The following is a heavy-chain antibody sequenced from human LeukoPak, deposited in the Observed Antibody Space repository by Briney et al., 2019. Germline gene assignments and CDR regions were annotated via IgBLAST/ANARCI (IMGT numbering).Heavy chain of an antibody. D-gene: IGHD2-2*01. J-gene: IGHJ4*02. Sequence: PSETLSLTCTVSGGSVSSYYWSWIRQPPGKGLEWLGYIYYSGSTNYNPSLKSRVTISVDTSKNQFSLTLSSVTAADTAVYYCARVGYCSSTSCSWGGDYFDYWGQGTLVTVSS. CDR3: ARVGYCSSTSCSWGGDYFDY. CDR1: GGSVSSYY. CDR2: IYYSGST. V-gene: IGHV4-59*02.